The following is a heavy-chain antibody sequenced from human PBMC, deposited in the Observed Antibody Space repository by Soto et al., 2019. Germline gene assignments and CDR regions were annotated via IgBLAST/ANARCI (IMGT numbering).Heavy chain of an antibody. Sequence: SVKVSCKTSGGTLSTFGISWVRQARGQRLEWKGWIAVGSGYTNYAQRFQDRVTLTRDRSTATTYMELSRLTSEDTAIYYCAADATAWQQMVPSDYWGQGTLVTVSS. D-gene: IGHD2-8*01. CDR2: IAVGSGYT. CDR1: GGTLSTFG. V-gene: IGHV1-58*02. J-gene: IGHJ4*02. CDR3: AADATAWQQMVPSDY.